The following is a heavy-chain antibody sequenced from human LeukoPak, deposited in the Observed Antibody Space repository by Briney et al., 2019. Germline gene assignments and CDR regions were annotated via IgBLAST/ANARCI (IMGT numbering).Heavy chain of an antibody. CDR2: IYTSGST. J-gene: IGHJ4*02. D-gene: IGHD3-22*01. CDR3: ARDSGISDSRGYYFAFPDY. V-gene: IGHV4-61*02. CDR1: GGSISSGSYY. Sequence: PSQTLSLTCTVSGGSISSGSYYWSWIRQPAGKGLEWIGRIYTSGSTNYNPSLKSRVTISVDTSKNQFSLKLSSVTAADTAVYYCARDSGISDSRGYYFAFPDYWGQGTLVTVSS.